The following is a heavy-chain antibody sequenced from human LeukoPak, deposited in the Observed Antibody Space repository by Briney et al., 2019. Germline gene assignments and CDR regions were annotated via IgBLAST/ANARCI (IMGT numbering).Heavy chain of an antibody. CDR1: GFTFSSYG. Sequence: PGGSLRLSCAASGFTFSSYGMHWVRQAPGQGLEWVAFIRFDASNKYYADSVKDRFTISRDNSKNTLYLQMNSLRGEDTAVYYCAKDALELRNYYYYMDVWGKGTTVTVSS. V-gene: IGHV3-30*02. CDR3: AKDALELRNYYYYMDV. CDR2: IRFDASNK. D-gene: IGHD1-7*01. J-gene: IGHJ6*03.